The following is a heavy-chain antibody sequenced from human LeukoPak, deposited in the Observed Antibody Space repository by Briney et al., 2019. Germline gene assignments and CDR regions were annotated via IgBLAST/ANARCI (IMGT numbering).Heavy chain of an antibody. CDR2: IRTKSDGETV. J-gene: IGHJ4*02. D-gene: IGHD2-21*01. V-gene: IGHV3-15*07. Sequence: GGSLRLSCAASGFTFSSACLSWVRQAPGKGLEWVGRIRTKSDGETVDYAAPVKGRFTISRDDSKNTLFLQMNSLKTEDTAVYYCITPLPYSAQGGQGTLVTVSS. CDR1: GFTFSSAC. CDR3: ITPLPYSAQ.